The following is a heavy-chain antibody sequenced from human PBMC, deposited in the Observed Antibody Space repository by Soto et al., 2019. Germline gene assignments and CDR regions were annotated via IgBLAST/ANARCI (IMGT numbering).Heavy chain of an antibody. CDR1: GGTFSSYG. D-gene: IGHD3-3*01. J-gene: IGHJ6*02. CDR3: ARDPLRQRRTQYNYYAMDV. Sequence: QVQLVQSGAEVKKPGSSVKVSCKASGGTFSSYGISWVRQAPGQGLEWMGGIIPIFATTNYAQRFQDRVTITADESTSTAYMELSSLTSEDTAVYYCARDPLRQRRTQYNYYAMDVWGQGTTVTVSS. V-gene: IGHV1-69*12. CDR2: IIPIFATT.